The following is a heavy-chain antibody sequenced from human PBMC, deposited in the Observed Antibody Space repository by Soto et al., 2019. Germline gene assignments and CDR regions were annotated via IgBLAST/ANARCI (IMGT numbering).Heavy chain of an antibody. Sequence: QVQLVQSGAEVKKPGASVKVSCKASGYTFTSNDINWVRQAPGQGPEWMGWMNPDNGKTGFAQKFQGRITMTRNTSISTAYMELSSLRSDDTAVYFCARPLCSSTRCGPYFFDSWGQGSLGTVSS. D-gene: IGHD2-2*01. J-gene: IGHJ4*02. CDR1: GYTFTSND. V-gene: IGHV1-8*01. CDR2: MNPDNGKT. CDR3: ARPLCSSTRCGPYFFDS.